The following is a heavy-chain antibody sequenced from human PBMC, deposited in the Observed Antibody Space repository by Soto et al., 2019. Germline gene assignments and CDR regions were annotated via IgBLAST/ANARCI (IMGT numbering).Heavy chain of an antibody. CDR3: AREDRDRETGLVPAAIDGMDV. D-gene: IGHD2-2*01. J-gene: IGHJ6*02. CDR1: GGTFSRYS. CDR2: IIPIFGIA. V-gene: IGHV1-69*08. Sequence: QVQLVQSGAEVKKPGSSVKVSCKASGGTFSRYSITWVRQAPGHGLEWIGRIIPIFGIASYAQKFQGRVTITADESTSPGYMERSSLRSDDTAVYYCAREDRDRETGLVPAAIDGMDVGGQGTTVTVSS.